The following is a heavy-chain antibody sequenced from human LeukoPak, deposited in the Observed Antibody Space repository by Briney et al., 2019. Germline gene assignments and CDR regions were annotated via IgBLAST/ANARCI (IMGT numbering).Heavy chain of an antibody. J-gene: IGHJ4*02. CDR3: ARRRSSGWYYFDY. CDR2: INHSGST. Sequence: SETLSLTCAVYGGSFIGYYWSWIRQPPGKGLEWIGEINHSGSTNYNPSLKSRVTISVDTSKNQFSLKLSSVTAADTAVYYCARRRSSGWYYFDYWGQGTLVTVSS. CDR1: GGSFIGYY. D-gene: IGHD6-19*01. V-gene: IGHV4-34*01.